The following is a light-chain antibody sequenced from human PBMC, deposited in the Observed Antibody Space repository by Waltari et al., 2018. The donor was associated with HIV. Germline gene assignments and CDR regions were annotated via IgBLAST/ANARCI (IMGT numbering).Light chain of an antibody. V-gene: IGKV3-20*01. J-gene: IGKJ1*01. CDR2: AAS. CDR3: QQYDSPPRT. Sequence: RASQSVRNNFLAWFRQKPGQAPRLLIYAASDRAIGIPDRFSGSGSGTDFTLTISRLEAEDFAVYYCQQYDSPPRTFGQGTKVEIK. CDR1: QSVRNNF.